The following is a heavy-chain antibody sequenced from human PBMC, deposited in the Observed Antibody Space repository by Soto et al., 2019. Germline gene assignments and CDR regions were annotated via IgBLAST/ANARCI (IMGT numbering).Heavy chain of an antibody. Sequence: SETLSLTCTVSGGSISSSSYYWGWIRQPPGKGLEWIGSIYYSGSTYYNPSLKSRVTISVDTSKNQFSLKLSSVTAADTAVYYCAREPNYGDYDHFFDYWGQGTLVTVSS. J-gene: IGHJ4*02. D-gene: IGHD4-17*01. CDR3: AREPNYGDYDHFFDY. CDR2: IYYSGST. V-gene: IGHV4-39*01. CDR1: GGSISSSSYY.